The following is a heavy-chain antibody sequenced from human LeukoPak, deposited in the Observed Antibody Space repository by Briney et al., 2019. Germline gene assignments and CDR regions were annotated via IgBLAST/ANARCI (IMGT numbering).Heavy chain of an antibody. V-gene: IGHV4-39*07. Sequence: PSETLSLTCTVSGGSISSSSYYWGWIRQPPGKGLEWIGSIYYSGSTYYNPSLKSRVTISVDTSKNQFSLKLSSVTAADTAVYYCARVGYSGYDDRGSFDYWGQGTLVTVSS. J-gene: IGHJ4*02. CDR3: ARVGYSGYDDRGSFDY. CDR2: IYYSGST. D-gene: IGHD5-12*01. CDR1: GGSISSSSYY.